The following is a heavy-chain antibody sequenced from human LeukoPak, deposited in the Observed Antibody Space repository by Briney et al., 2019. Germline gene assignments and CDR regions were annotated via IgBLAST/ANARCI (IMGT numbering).Heavy chain of an antibody. CDR2: IYSSGSN. CDR1: GGSISSYY. D-gene: IGHD3-10*01. Sequence: SETLSLTCTVSGGSISSYYWGWIRQPAGKGLEWIGRIYSSGSNNYNPSLKSRVPMSVDTSKNHFSLKMSPVTAADTAVYFCARRKVGEGAFDIWGQGTMVTVSS. CDR3: ARRKVGEGAFDI. J-gene: IGHJ3*02. V-gene: IGHV4-4*07.